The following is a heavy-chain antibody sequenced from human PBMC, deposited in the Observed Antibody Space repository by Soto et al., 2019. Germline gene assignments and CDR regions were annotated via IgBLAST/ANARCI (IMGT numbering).Heavy chain of an antibody. Sequence: GGSLRLSCAASGFTFSSYSMNWVRQAPGKGLEWVSYISSSSSTIYYADSVKGRFTISRDNAKNSLYLQMNSLRAEDTAVYYCARGVPAALNYYYYYMDVWGKGTTVTVSS. V-gene: IGHV3-48*01. J-gene: IGHJ6*03. CDR3: ARGVPAALNYYYYYMDV. CDR1: GFTFSSYS. CDR2: ISSSSSTI. D-gene: IGHD2-2*01.